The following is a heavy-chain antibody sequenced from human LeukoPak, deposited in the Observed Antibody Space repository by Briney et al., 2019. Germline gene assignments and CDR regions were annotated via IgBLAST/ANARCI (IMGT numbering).Heavy chain of an antibody. Sequence: AGGSLRLSCAASGFTFSSYAMHWVRQAPGKGLEWVAVISYDGSNKYYADSVKGRFTISRDNSKDTLYLQMNSLRAEDTAVYYCARGSERRLLWFGELLPEGWFDPWGQGTLVTVSS. D-gene: IGHD3-10*01. V-gene: IGHV3-30*14. J-gene: IGHJ5*02. CDR1: GFTFSSYA. CDR3: ARGSERRLLWFGELLPEGWFDP. CDR2: ISYDGSNK.